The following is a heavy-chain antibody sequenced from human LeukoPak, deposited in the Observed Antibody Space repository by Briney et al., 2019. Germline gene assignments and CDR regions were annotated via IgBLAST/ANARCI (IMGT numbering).Heavy chain of an antibody. CDR1: GGSISSSSYY. Sequence: SETLSLTCTVSGGSISSSSYYWGWIRQPPGKGLEWIGRIFYSGSTYYNPSLKSRVTISVDTSKNQFSLKLSSVTAADTAVYYCARHGYCSSTSCYRGAGWFDPWGQGTLVTVSS. D-gene: IGHD2-2*02. CDR2: IFYSGST. CDR3: ARHGYCSSTSCYRGAGWFDP. V-gene: IGHV4-39*01. J-gene: IGHJ5*02.